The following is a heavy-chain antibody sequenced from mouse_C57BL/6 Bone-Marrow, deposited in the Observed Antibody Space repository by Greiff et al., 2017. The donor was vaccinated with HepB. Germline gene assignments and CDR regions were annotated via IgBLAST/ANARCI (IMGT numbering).Heavy chain of an antibody. V-gene: IGHV2-5*01. CDR2: LWRGGST. CDR1: GFSLTSYG. D-gene: IGHD1-1*01. CDR3: AKNDLITTVGPYFDV. Sequence: VQLQESGPGLVQPSQSLSITCTVSGFSLTSYGVHWVRQSPGKGLEWLGVLWRGGSTDYNAAFMSRLRITKDNAKSQVCFNRNSLQADDTAIYYCAKNDLITTVGPYFDVWGAGTTVTVSS. J-gene: IGHJ1*01.